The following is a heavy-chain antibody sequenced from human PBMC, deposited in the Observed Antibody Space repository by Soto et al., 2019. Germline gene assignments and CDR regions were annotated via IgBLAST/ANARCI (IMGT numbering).Heavy chain of an antibody. V-gene: IGHV1-69*06. CDR1: GGTFSSYA. Sequence: GASVKVSCKASGGTFSSYAISWVRQAPGQGLEWMGGIIPIFGTANYAQKFQGRVTITADKSTSTAYMELSSLRSEDTAVYYCARASSPYYYYYGMDVWGQGTTVTVSS. CDR3: ARASSPYYYYYGMDV. J-gene: IGHJ6*02. CDR2: IIPIFGTA.